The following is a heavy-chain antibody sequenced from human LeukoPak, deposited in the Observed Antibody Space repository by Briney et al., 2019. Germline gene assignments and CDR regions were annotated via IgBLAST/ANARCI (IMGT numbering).Heavy chain of an antibody. J-gene: IGHJ4*02. CDR1: GGSISSYY. D-gene: IGHD3-16*01. V-gene: IGHV4-59*12. Sequence: SETLSLTCTVSGGSISSYYWSWIRQPPGKGLEWIGYIYYSGSTNYNPSLKSRVTMSVDTSKSQFSLKVTSVTAADTAVYFCASLGAVVGARFDNWGQGTLVTVSS. CDR2: IYYSGST. CDR3: ASLGAVVGARFDN.